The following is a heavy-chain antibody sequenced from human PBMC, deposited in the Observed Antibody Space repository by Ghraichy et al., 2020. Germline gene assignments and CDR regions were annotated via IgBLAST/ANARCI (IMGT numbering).Heavy chain of an antibody. V-gene: IGHV3-23*01. D-gene: IGHD3-22*01. CDR2: IAGATTT. J-gene: IGHJ4*02. CDR1: GYTFSSYA. Sequence: LSLTCAASGYTFSSYAMSWVRQAPGKGLEWVSGIAGATTTYYADSVKGRFTISRDNFKKTLYLQMNSLRAEDTAVYYCAKTLEYSSEGIDSRGQGTLVSVS. CDR3: AKTLEYSSEGIDS.